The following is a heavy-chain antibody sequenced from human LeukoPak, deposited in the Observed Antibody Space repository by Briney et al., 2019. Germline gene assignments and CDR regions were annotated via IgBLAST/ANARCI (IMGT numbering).Heavy chain of an antibody. J-gene: IGHJ5*02. CDR1: GNTFTGYY. D-gene: IGHD3-22*01. V-gene: IGHV1-2*02. Sequence: GASVKVSCKASGNTFTGYYMHWVRRAPGQGLEWMGWINPNSGGTNYAQKFQGRVTMTRDTSISTAYMELSRLRSDDTAVYYCARDPVYYDSSGFNWFDPWGQGTLVTVSS. CDR3: ARDPVYYDSSGFNWFDP. CDR2: INPNSGGT.